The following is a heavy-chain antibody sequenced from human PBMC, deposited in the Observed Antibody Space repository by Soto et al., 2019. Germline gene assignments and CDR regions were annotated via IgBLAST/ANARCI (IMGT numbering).Heavy chain of an antibody. Sequence: DVQLVESGGGLVQPGRSLRLSCAASGFTFDDYAMHWVRQAPGKGLEWVSGISWNSGSIGYADSVKGRFTISRDNAKNSLYLQMNSLRAEDTALYYCARAAVEAFDIWGQGTMVTVSS. CDR3: ARAAVEAFDI. V-gene: IGHV3-9*01. D-gene: IGHD6-19*01. J-gene: IGHJ3*02. CDR2: ISWNSGSI. CDR1: GFTFDDYA.